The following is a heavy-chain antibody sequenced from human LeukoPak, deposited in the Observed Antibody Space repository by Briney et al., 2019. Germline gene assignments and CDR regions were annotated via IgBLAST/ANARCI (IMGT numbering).Heavy chain of an antibody. Sequence: SETLSPTCTVSGGSISSGYHYWTWVRQPAGKGLEWIGRIYTSGNIDYNPSLESRVTISVDTSKNQFSLKLSSVTAADTAVYYCARVNHPSHFDYWGQGTLVTVSS. J-gene: IGHJ4*02. CDR3: ARVNHPSHFDY. V-gene: IGHV4-61*02. D-gene: IGHD1-14*01. CDR1: GGSISSGYHY. CDR2: IYTSGNI.